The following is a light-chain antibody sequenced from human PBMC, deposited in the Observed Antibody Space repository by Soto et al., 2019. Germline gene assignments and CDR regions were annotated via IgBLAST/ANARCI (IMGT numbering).Light chain of an antibody. V-gene: IGKV3-20*01. CDR1: QSVTNNY. Sequence: ESVLTQSPGTLSLSPGERATLSCRATQSVTNNYFAWYQQKPGQSPRLLIYGVSSRPTDIPDRFSGSGSGTDFTLTISRLEPEDFVVYYCQQYSSLPHTFGQGTKLEVK. J-gene: IGKJ2*01. CDR3: QQYSSLPHT. CDR2: GVS.